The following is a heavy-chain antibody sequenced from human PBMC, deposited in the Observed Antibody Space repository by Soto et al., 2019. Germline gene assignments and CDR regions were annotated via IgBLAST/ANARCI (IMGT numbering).Heavy chain of an antibody. CDR3: ARMNVDSYQFYYAMDV. CDR1: GFSLSTSGVG. CDR2: IYWDDGK. D-gene: IGHD4-17*01. V-gene: IGHV2-5*02. J-gene: IGHJ6*02. Sequence: SGPTLVNPTQTLTLTCTFSGFSLSTSGVGVAWTRQPPGKALEWLALIYWDDGKRYSPSLKTRLNITKDTSKNQVVLTLTNVDPVDTATYYCARMNVDSYQFYYAMDVWGQGTTVTVSS.